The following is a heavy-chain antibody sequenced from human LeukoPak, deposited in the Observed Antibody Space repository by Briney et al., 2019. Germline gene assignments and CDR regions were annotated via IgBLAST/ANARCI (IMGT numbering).Heavy chain of an antibody. CDR2: IYYSGST. D-gene: IGHD3-9*01. Sequence: SETLSLTCTVSGGSISSSSYYWGWIRQPPGKGLEWIGSIYYSGSTYYNPSLKSRVTISVDTSKNQFSLKLSSVTAADMAVYYCARQALYYDILTGGIDPWGQGTLVTVSS. CDR1: GGSISSSSYY. J-gene: IGHJ5*02. V-gene: IGHV4-39*01. CDR3: ARQALYYDILTGGIDP.